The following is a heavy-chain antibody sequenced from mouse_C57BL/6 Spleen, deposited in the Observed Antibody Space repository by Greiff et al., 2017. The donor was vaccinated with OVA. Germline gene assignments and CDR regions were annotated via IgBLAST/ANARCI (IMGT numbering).Heavy chain of an antibody. J-gene: IGHJ2*01. D-gene: IGHD2-12*01. CDR2: INPSTGGT. CDR3: ASYYKYY. Sequence: VQLQQSGPELVKPGASVKISCKASGYSFTGYYMNWVKQSPEKSLEWIGEINPSTGGTTYNQKFKAKATLTVDKSSSTAYMQLKSLTSEDSAVYYCASYYKYYWGQGTTLTVSS. V-gene: IGHV1-42*01. CDR1: GYSFTGYY.